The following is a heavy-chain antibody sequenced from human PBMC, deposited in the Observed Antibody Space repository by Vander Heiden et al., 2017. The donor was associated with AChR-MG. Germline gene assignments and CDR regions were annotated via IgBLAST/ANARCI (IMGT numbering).Heavy chain of an antibody. CDR3: ARTYYYDSSGLKAAFDI. CDR1: GFPFRSHA. D-gene: IGHD3-22*01. V-gene: IGHV3-30-3*01. CDR2: ISYDGSNK. Sequence: QVQLVESGGGVVQPGRSLTLSCAASGFPFRSHAMHWVRQAPGKGLEWVAVISYDGSNKYYADSVKGRFTISRDNSKNTLYLQMNSLRAEDTAVYYCARTYYYDSSGLKAAFDIWGQGTMVTVSS. J-gene: IGHJ3*02.